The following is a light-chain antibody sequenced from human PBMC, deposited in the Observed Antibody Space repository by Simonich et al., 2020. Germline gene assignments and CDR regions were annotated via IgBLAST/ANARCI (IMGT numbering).Light chain of an antibody. CDR1: QSVSSY. J-gene: IGKJ2*01. CDR3: QQRSNWPMYT. Sequence: EIVLTQSPATLSLSPGERATLSCRASQSVSSYLAWYQQKPGPAPRLLIYDASNRATGIPARFSGSGSGTDFTLTISSLEPEDVAVYYCQQRSNWPMYTFGQGTKLEIK. V-gene: IGKV3-11*01. CDR2: DAS.